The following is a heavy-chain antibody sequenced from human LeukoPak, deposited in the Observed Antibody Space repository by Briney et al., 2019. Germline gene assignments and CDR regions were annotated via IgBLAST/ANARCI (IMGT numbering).Heavy chain of an antibody. CDR1: GFTFSSYE. Sequence: GGSLRLSCAASGFTFSSYEMNWVRQAPGKGLEWVSYISSSGSTIYYADSVKGRFTISRDNAKNSLYLQMNSLRAEDTAVYYCARDLFSSGSGSQLGYWGQGTLVTVSS. CDR3: ARDLFSSGSGSQLGY. D-gene: IGHD3-10*01. V-gene: IGHV3-48*03. J-gene: IGHJ4*02. CDR2: ISSSGSTI.